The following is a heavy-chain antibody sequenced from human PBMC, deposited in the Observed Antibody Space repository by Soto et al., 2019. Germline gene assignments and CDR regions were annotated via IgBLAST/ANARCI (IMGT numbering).Heavy chain of an antibody. CDR2: IGESGSST. Sequence: GGSLRLSCAASGFTFSSYAMKWVRQATGKGLEWVSLIGESGSSTYYADSVKGRFTISRDNSKNTLYLQMNSLRAEDTAVYYCAKDLDILTGWGFDYWGQGTLVTVSS. CDR1: GFTFSSYA. CDR3: AKDLDILTGWGFDY. J-gene: IGHJ4*02. V-gene: IGHV3-23*01. D-gene: IGHD3-9*01.